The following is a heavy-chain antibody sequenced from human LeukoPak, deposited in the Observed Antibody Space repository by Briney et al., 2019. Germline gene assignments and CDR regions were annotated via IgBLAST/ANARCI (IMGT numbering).Heavy chain of an antibody. CDR2: ISYDGSNK. Sequence: GRSLRLSCAASGFTFSSYGMHWVRQAPGKGLEWVALISYDGSNKYYADSVKGRFTISRDNSKNTLYLQMNSLRAADTAMYYCAREKGSSGYFAFDVWGQGTMVTVSS. J-gene: IGHJ3*01. CDR3: AREKGSSGYFAFDV. CDR1: GFTFSSYG. V-gene: IGHV3-30*03. D-gene: IGHD3-22*01.